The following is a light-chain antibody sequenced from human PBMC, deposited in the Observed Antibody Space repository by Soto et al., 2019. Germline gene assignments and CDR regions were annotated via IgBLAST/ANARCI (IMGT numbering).Light chain of an antibody. Sequence: EIVLTQSPATLSLSPGERATLSCTASQSVSNYLAWDQQKPGQAPRLRIYDVTNRATGIQAMFSGSGSGTDFTLTIRSLGPEDFAVYYGQSLFTFGPGTKVDIK. V-gene: IGKV3-11*01. CDR3: QSLFT. CDR2: DVT. J-gene: IGKJ3*01. CDR1: QSVSNY.